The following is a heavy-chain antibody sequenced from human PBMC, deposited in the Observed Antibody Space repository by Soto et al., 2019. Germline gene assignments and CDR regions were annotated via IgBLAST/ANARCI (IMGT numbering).Heavy chain of an antibody. CDR3: VRSGTARLLRHSWFDT. CDR1: GFTLSAYW. V-gene: IGHV3-21*01. CDR2: ITTSSAYI. J-gene: IGHJ5*02. D-gene: IGHD2-21*01. Sequence: EVHLEESGGDLVQPGGSLRLSCAASGFTLSAYWMTWVRQAPGKGLEWVSSITTSSAYIYYADSLKGRITISRDNAKNSLFLQMNSLRAEDTAVYYCVRSGTARLLRHSWFDTWGQGTLVTVSS.